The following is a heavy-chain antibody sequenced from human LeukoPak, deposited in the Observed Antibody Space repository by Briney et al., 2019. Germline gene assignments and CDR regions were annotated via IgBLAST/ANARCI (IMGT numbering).Heavy chain of an antibody. CDR3: ARGGWELPEGYFDS. J-gene: IGHJ4*02. CDR1: GGSFSNYY. D-gene: IGHD1-26*01. V-gene: IGHV4-34*01. Sequence: SETLSLTCAVYGGSFSNYYWSWIRQPPGKRLEWIGEINHSGSTNYNPSLKRRVSVSLDTSKNQFSLKLTSVTAADTAVYYCARGGWELPEGYFDSWGLGTLVSVSS. CDR2: INHSGST.